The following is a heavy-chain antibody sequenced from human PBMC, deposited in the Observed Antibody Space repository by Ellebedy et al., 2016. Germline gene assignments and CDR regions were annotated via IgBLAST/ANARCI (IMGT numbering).Heavy chain of an antibody. CDR2: ISGGCISS. Sequence: GGSLRLSCAASGFTFSRQWMSWVRQAPGMGLARVSTISGGCISSNYADSVKGRFTISRDNSKNPLYLQMNSLRAEDTAVYFCAKSAPHFDWLSDAWGQGTLVTVSS. D-gene: IGHD3-9*01. CDR3: AKSAPHFDWLSDA. J-gene: IGHJ5*02. V-gene: IGHV3-23*01. CDR1: GFTFSRQW.